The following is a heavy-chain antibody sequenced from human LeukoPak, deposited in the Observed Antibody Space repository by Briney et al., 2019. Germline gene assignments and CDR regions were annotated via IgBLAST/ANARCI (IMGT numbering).Heavy chain of an antibody. D-gene: IGHD2-8*01. CDR1: GGTFSSYA. CDR3: ARGGYVRPSYYYYYMDV. CDR2: ISPQSGGI. J-gene: IGHJ6*03. Sequence: ASVKVSCKASGGTFSSYAISWVRQAPGQGLEWMGWISPQSGGINYAQKFQGRVTMTRDTSISTAYMDLSSLRSDDTAVYYCARGGYVRPSYYYYYMDVWGKGTTVTVSS. V-gene: IGHV1-2*02.